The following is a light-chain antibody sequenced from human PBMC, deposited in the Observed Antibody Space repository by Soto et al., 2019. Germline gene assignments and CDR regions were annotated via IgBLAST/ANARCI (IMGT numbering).Light chain of an antibody. CDR3: QQYGSSPRT. CDR2: GAS. CDR1: QSIYTK. V-gene: IGKV3-20*01. Sequence: EIVLTQSPGTLSLSPGEGATLSCRASQSIYTKLAWYQQKPGQAPRLLIYGASSRATGIPDRFSGSGSGTDFTLTISRLEPEDFAVYYCQQYGSSPRTFGQGTKVDIK. J-gene: IGKJ1*01.